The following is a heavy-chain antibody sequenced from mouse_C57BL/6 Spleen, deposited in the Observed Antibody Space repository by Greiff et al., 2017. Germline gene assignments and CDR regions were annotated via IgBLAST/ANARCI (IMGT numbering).Heavy chain of an antibody. D-gene: IGHD1-1*01. CDR3: AIDGHYSFVY. Sequence: QVQLQQPGAELVRPGSSVKLSCKASGYTFTSYWMHWVKQRPIQGLEWIGNIDPSDSGTKYNKKFKDKATLTVDKSSSTSYMQLSSLTSEDSAVYYCAIDGHYSFVYRDQGFTLTVSS. CDR2: IDPSDSGT. J-gene: IGHJ2*01. V-gene: IGHV1-52*01. CDR1: GYTFTSYW.